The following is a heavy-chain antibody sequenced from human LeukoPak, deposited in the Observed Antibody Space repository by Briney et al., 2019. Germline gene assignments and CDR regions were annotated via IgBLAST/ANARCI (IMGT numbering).Heavy chain of an antibody. V-gene: IGHV3-23*01. CDR1: GFTFSSSA. Sequence: PGGSLRLSCAASGFTFSSSAMSWVRQAPGQGLEWVSAISNNGGYTYYADSVHGGFTISRDNSKSTLCLQMNSLRAEDTAVYDCAKQLGYCSDGSCYFPYWGQGTLVTVSS. CDR2: ISNNGGYT. CDR3: AKQLGYCSDGSCYFPY. D-gene: IGHD2-15*01. J-gene: IGHJ4*02.